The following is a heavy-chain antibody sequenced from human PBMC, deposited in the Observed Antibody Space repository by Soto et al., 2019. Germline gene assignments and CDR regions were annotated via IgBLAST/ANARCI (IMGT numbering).Heavy chain of an antibody. D-gene: IGHD2-2*01. J-gene: IGHJ6*02. CDR3: AGYCRSTICPEDNYFGLKL. Sequence: SETLSLKFHFSGGFIYTYYWSWLRQSPGKGLEGIGYISDGGSTNYNPSLESRVTSSADPSKKQVSLKMSPVSAEDTAIYFCAGYCRSTICPEDNYFGLKLCGEGTTVTVS. CDR1: GGFIYTYY. CDR2: ISDGGST. V-gene: IGHV4-59*01.